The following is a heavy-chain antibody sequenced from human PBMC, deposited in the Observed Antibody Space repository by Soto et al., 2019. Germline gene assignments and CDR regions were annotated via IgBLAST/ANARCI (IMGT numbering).Heavy chain of an antibody. D-gene: IGHD2-21*01. CDR1: GFTLSTYG. CDR2: IWYDGSYK. J-gene: IGHJ4*02. V-gene: IGHV3-33*01. CDR3: ARIGVVGSRSLDH. Sequence: QVQLVESGGGVVQPGRSLRLSCSASGFTLSTYGIHWVRQSPGKGLEWVAVIWYDGSYKYYADSVKGRFTISRDNSKNTVYLEMNSPRAEDTAVYYCARIGVVGSRSLDHWGRGTLVSVSS.